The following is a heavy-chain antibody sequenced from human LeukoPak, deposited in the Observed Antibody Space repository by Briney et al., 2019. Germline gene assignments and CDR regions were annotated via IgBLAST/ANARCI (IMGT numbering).Heavy chain of an antibody. V-gene: IGHV3-23*01. J-gene: IGHJ3*02. CDR3: AKGLRFLDWSPDGFEI. CDR1: GFTFSNYA. Sequence: PGGSLRLSCAASGFTFSNYAMTWVRQAPGRGLEWVSAMSGSGGSTYYADSVKGRFTISRDNSKNTLYLEMNSLRAEDTAVYYCAKGLRFLDWSPDGFEIWGQGTMVTVSS. D-gene: IGHD3-3*01. CDR2: MSGSGGST.